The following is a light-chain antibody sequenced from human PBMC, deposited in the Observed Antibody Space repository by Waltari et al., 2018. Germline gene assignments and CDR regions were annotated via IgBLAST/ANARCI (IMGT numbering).Light chain of an antibody. Sequence: SLGASVKLTCSLSSGYSSNVIAWLQQQPGKGPRYLMKVNSDGSHRKGDDIPDRFSASNSGTEYYLTISSLQSEDEADYYCQTGGHGTWVFGGGTKLTVL. CDR3: QTGGHGTWV. V-gene: IGLV4-69*01. CDR1: SGYSSNV. CDR2: VNSDGSH. J-gene: IGLJ3*02.